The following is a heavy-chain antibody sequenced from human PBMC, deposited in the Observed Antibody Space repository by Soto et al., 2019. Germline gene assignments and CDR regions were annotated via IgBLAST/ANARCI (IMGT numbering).Heavy chain of an antibody. Sequence: SETLSLTCSVSGVSVNAGGYYWTWIRQLPGKGLEWLGYIFYTGTTYYNPSFKSRIAISVDASKHQFSLNLTSVTVADTAVYYCARQIASAGTRGLDYWGQGALVTVSS. V-gene: IGHV4-31*02. D-gene: IGHD6-13*01. CDR2: IFYTGTT. J-gene: IGHJ4*02. CDR1: GVSVNAGGYY. CDR3: ARQIASAGTRGLDY.